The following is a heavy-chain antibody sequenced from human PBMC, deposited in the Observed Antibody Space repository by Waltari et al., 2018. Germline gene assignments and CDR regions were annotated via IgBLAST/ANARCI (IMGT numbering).Heavy chain of an antibody. J-gene: IGHJ4*01. Sequence: QVQLQESGPGLVKPSQTLSLTCTVSGGSISSGDYYWSWIRQPPGKGLEWIGYIYYSGSTYYNPSLKSRVTKSIDTAKKQFSLKPSSVTAAETAVEYWGRTYLTGNTYFDYWGQGTLVTVSS. V-gene: IGHV4-30-4*08. CDR2: IYYSGST. CDR3: GRTYLTGNTYFDY. CDR1: GGSISSGDYY. D-gene: IGHD2-21*01.